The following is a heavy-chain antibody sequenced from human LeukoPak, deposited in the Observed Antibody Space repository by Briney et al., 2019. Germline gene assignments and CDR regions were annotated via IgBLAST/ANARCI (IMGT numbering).Heavy chain of an antibody. V-gene: IGHV3-21*01. D-gene: IGHD6-19*01. Sequence: GESLRLSCAASGFTLSSYSMNWVRQAPGKGLEWVSSISSSSSYIYYADSVKGRFTISRDNAKNSLYLQMNSLRAEDTAVYYCARDEEGLVLYWGQGTLVTVSS. CDR2: ISSSSSYI. J-gene: IGHJ4*02. CDR1: GFTLSSYS. CDR3: ARDEEGLVLY.